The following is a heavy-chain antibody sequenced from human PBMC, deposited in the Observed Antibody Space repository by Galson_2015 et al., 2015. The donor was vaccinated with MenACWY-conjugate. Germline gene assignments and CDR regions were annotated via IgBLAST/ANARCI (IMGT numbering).Heavy chain of an antibody. CDR3: ATGGFRPDY. D-gene: IGHD6-6*01. J-gene: IGHJ4*02. CDR2: INQDGNEK. CDR1: GFTFSSSW. V-gene: IGHV3-7*03. Sequence: SVRLSCATSGFTFSSSWMSWVRQAPGKGLEWVANINQDGNEKNHVDSVKGRFTISRDNAKNSLYLQMNSLRAEDTAVYYCATGGFRPDYWGQGTLVTVSS.